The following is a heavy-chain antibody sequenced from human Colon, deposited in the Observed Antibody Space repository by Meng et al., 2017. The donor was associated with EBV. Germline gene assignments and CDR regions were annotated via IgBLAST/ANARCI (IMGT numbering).Heavy chain of an antibody. CDR2: IHSSGST. J-gene: IGHJ5*02. D-gene: IGHD3-10*01. CDR3: ARASYGSGSPLGESWFDP. Sequence: LQEAAPVLVKPSQTLALTCTGSGGSISSGVYYWSWIPQHPWKGLEWIGYIHSSGSTYYNPSLRSRLTISVDTSKNQFSLKLSSVTAADTAVYYCARASYGSGSPLGESWFDPWGQGTLVTVSS. V-gene: IGHV4-31*03. CDR1: GGSISSGVYY.